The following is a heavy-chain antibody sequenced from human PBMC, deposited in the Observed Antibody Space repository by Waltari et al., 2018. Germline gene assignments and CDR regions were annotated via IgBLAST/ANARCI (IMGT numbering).Heavy chain of an antibody. CDR3: ARASEMATISY. Sequence: EVQLVESGGGLVKPGGSLRLSCAASGFTFSSYSMNWVRQAPGKGLEWVSSISSRSSYIYYADSVKGRFTISRDNAKNSLYLQMNSLRAEDTAVYYCARASEMATISYWGQGTLVTVSS. CDR1: GFTFSSYS. V-gene: IGHV3-21*01. J-gene: IGHJ4*02. D-gene: IGHD5-12*01. CDR2: ISSRSSYI.